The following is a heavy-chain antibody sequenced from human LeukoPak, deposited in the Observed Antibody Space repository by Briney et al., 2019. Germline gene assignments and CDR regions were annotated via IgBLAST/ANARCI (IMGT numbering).Heavy chain of an antibody. Sequence: GGSLRLSCAASGFTFSSYAMSWVRQAPGKGLEWVSAISGSGGSTYYADSVKGRFTISRDNSKNTLYLQMNSLRAEDTAVYYCAKFPLASYYYDSSSIGYYFGYWGQGTLVTVSS. D-gene: IGHD3-22*01. CDR3: AKFPLASYYYDSSSIGYYFGY. V-gene: IGHV3-23*01. CDR1: GFTFSSYA. CDR2: ISGSGGST. J-gene: IGHJ4*02.